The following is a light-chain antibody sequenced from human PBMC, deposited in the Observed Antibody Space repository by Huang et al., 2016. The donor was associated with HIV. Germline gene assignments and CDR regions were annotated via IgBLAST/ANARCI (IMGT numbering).Light chain of an antibody. CDR1: QTISTF. CDR2: AAS. Sequence: DIQMTQSPSSLSVSVGDRISITCRASQTISTFLNWYQQKPGKAPKLLLYAASNLQSGVSSRFSGSGSGTLCTLTVTGLLPDDFATYFCQQTSSVPLTFGGGTKVEMK. J-gene: IGKJ4*01. CDR3: QQTSSVPLT. V-gene: IGKV1-39*01.